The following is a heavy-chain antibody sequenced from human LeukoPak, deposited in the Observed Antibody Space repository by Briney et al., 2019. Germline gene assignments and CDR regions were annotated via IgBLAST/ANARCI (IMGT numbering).Heavy chain of an antibody. Sequence: GGSLRLSCAGSGFSFSSYTMHWVRQAPGKGLEWVAIISYDGTNEYYADSVKGRFTISRDNSKNTLYLQVNSPRAEDTAVYYCARGSSSWYRRDAFDIWGQGTMVTVSS. CDR2: ISYDGTNE. V-gene: IGHV3-30-3*01. CDR1: GFSFSSYT. CDR3: ARGSSSWYRRDAFDI. J-gene: IGHJ3*02. D-gene: IGHD6-13*01.